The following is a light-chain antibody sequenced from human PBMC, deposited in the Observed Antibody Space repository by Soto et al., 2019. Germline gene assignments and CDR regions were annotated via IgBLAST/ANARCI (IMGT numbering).Light chain of an antibody. CDR1: ALPKQY. Sequence: SYELTQPPSVSVSPGQTARITCSGNALPKQYAYWYQQKPGQAPVLVIYKDSERPSGIPERFSGSSSGTTVTLTISGVQAEDEADYYCQSADSSGTQYVVFGGGTQLTVL. CDR3: QSADSSGTQYVV. CDR2: KDS. V-gene: IGLV3-25*03. J-gene: IGLJ2*01.